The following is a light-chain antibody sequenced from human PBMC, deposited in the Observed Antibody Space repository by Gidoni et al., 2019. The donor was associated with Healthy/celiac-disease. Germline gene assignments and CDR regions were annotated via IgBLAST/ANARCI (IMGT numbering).Light chain of an antibody. CDR1: QSVSSN. V-gene: IGKV3-15*01. J-gene: IGKJ1*01. Sequence: VLTQSPATLSVSPGERATLSCRASQSVSSNLAWYQQKPGQAPRLLIYGASTRATGIPARFSGSGSGTEFTLTISSLQSEDFAVYYCQQYNNWPQTFGQGTKVEIK. CDR2: GAS. CDR3: QQYNNWPQT.